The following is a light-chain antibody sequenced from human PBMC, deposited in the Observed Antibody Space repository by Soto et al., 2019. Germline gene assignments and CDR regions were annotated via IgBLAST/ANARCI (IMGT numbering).Light chain of an antibody. CDR2: GAS. V-gene: IGKV3-15*01. CDR3: QQYNNWPRT. J-gene: IGKJ1*01. Sequence: EIVLTQAPGTRAVSRGERATLSCRSSQSVSSSHVAWYQQKPGQAPRLLIYGASTRATGISAKFSGSGSGTEFTLTISRLQSEDFAIYYCQQYNNWPRTFGQGTKVDI. CDR1: QSVSSSH.